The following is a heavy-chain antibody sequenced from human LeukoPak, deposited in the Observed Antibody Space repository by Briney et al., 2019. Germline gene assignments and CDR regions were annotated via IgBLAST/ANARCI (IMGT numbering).Heavy chain of an antibody. CDR1: GGSFSGYY. V-gene: IGHV4-34*01. CDR3: ARGGCSSTSCYFDP. CDR2: INHSGST. D-gene: IGHD2-2*01. Sequence: KPSETLSLTCAVYGGSFSGYYWSWIRQPPGKGLELIGEINHSGSTNYNPSLKSRVTISVDTSKNQFSLKLSSVTAADTAVYYCARGGCSSTSCYFDPWGQGTLVTVSS. J-gene: IGHJ5*02.